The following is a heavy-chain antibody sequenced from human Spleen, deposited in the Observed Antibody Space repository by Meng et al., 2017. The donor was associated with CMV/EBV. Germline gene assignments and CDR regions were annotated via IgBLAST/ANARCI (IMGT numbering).Heavy chain of an antibody. Sequence: ASVKVSCKASGYTFTSYDINWVRQATGQGLEWMGWMNPNSGNTGYAQKLQGRVTMTTDTSTSTAYMELRSLRSDDTAVYYCARDLPSIAARPYYYYGMDVWGQGTTVTVSS. CDR1: GYTFTSYD. CDR2: MNPNSGNT. J-gene: IGHJ6*02. V-gene: IGHV1-8*01. D-gene: IGHD6-6*01. CDR3: ARDLPSIAARPYYYYGMDV.